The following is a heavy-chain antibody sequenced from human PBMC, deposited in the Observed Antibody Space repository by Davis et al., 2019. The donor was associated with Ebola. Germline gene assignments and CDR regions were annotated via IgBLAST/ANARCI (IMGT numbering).Heavy chain of an antibody. CDR2: IIPILGIA. CDR1: GGTFSSYA. Sequence: AASVKVSCRASGGTFSSYAISWVRQAPGQGLEWMGRIIPILGIANYAQKFQGRVTITANKSTSTAYMELSSLRSEDTAVYYCARDGYSSGWYAGIDYWGQGTLVTVS. D-gene: IGHD6-19*01. J-gene: IGHJ4*02. V-gene: IGHV1-69*04. CDR3: ARDGYSSGWYAGIDY.